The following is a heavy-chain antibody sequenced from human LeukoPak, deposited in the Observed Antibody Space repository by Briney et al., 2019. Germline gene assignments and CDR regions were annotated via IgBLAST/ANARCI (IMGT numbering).Heavy chain of an antibody. J-gene: IGHJ6*02. CDR2: IYYSGST. V-gene: IGHV4-59*01. Sequence: SETLSLTCTVSGGSISSYYWSWIRQPPGKGLEWIGYIYYSGSTNYNPFLKSRVTISVDTSKNQFSLKLSSVTAADTAVYYCARVRGVDYGMDVWGQGTTVTV. CDR3: ARVRGVDYGMDV. CDR1: GGSISSYY. D-gene: IGHD3-10*01.